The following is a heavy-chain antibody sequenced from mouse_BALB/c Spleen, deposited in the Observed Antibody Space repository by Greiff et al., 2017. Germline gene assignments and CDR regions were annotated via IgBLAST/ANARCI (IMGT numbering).Heavy chain of an antibody. CDR1: GFSLTSYG. CDR3: ARDRVGRFAY. Sequence: VKLMESGPGLVAPSQSLSITCTVSGFSLTSYGVHWVRQPPGKGLEWLGVIWAGGSTNYNSALMSRLSISKDNSKSQVFLKMNSLQTDDTAMYYCARDRVGRFAYWGQGTLVTVSA. J-gene: IGHJ3*01. D-gene: IGHD1-1*02. CDR2: IWAGGST. V-gene: IGHV2-9*02.